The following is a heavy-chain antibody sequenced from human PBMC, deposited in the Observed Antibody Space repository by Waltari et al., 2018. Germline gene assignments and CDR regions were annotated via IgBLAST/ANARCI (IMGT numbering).Heavy chain of an antibody. CDR3: ARGDGTGKYGY. CDR2: TTDSERT. Sequence: QVQLQQWGAGLLKPSETLSLTCAVYGGSFRGYYWSWIRQPPGKGLEWIGKTTDSERTKYNPSLKRRISISVDTSKNQCSLTVFSVTAADAAVYYCARGDGTGKYGYWGQGTRVTVAS. V-gene: IGHV4-34*02. CDR1: GGSFRGYY. D-gene: IGHD1-1*01. J-gene: IGHJ4*02.